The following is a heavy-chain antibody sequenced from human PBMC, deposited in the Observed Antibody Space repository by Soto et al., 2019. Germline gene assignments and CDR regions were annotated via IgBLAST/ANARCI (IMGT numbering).Heavy chain of an antibody. CDR2: ISSSSSYI. CDR1: GFTFSSYS. Sequence: GGSLRLSCAASGFTFSSYSMNWVRQAPGKGLEWVSSISSSSSYIYYADSVKGRFTISRDNAKNSLYLQMNSLRAEDTAVYYCAREPSALRGGPRGYYYGMDVWGQGTTVTVSS. V-gene: IGHV3-21*01. CDR3: AREPSALRGGPRGYYYGMDV. D-gene: IGHD3-10*01. J-gene: IGHJ6*02.